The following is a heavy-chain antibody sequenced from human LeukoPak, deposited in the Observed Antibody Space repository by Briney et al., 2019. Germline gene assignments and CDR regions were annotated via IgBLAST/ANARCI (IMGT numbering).Heavy chain of an antibody. CDR3: ARRGGYYYGSGQYNWFDP. Sequence: PSETLSLTCAVYGGSFSGYYWSWIRQPPGKGLEWIGEINHSGSTNYNPSLKSRVTISVDTSKNQFTLKLSSVTAADPAVYYCARRGGYYYGSGQYNWFDPWGQGTLVTVSS. J-gene: IGHJ5*02. V-gene: IGHV4-34*01. CDR2: INHSGST. D-gene: IGHD3-10*01. CDR1: GGSFSGYY.